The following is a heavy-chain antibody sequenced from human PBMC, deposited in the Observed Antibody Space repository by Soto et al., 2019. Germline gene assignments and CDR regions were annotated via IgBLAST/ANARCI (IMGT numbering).Heavy chain of an antibody. D-gene: IGHD3-9*01. CDR3: ASACVLRYFDWLPCFGMDV. CDR1: GGSISSYY. CDR2: IYYSGST. J-gene: IGHJ6*02. V-gene: IGHV4-59*01. Sequence: SETLSLTCTVSGGSISSYYWSWIRQPPGKGLEWIGYIYYSGSTNYNPSLKSRVTISVDTSKNQFSLKLSSVTAADTAVYYCASACVLRYFDWLPCFGMDVWGQGTTVTVSS.